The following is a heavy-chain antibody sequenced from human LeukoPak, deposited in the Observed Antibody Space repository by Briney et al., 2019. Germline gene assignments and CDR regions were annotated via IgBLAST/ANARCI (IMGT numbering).Heavy chain of an antibody. CDR2: ISGSGT. CDR3: AKRGAEVGATVAPGDY. V-gene: IGHV3-23*01. CDR1: GFTFSSYA. J-gene: IGHJ4*02. Sequence: PGGSLRLSCGASGFTFSSYAMSWVRQAPGKGLVWVSGISGSGTYYADSVKGRFTISRDNSKNTLYLQMNSLRAEDTAVYYCAKRGAEVGATVAPGDYWGQGTLVTVSS. D-gene: IGHD1-26*01.